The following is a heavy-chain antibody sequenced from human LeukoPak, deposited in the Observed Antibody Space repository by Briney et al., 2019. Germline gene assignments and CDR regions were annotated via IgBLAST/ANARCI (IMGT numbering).Heavy chain of an antibody. CDR1: GYTFTSYY. V-gene: IGHV1-46*01. D-gene: IGHD1-26*01. CDR2: INPSDGNT. CDR3: TRPKDSGSHLFLFDY. Sequence: ASVKVACKASGYTFTSYYMRWVRQAPGQGLEWMGIINPSDGNTNYAQKFQGRVTMTRDRSRSTVYLELSSLRSEDTAVYYCTRPKDSGSHLFLFDYWGQGTLVTVSS. J-gene: IGHJ4*02.